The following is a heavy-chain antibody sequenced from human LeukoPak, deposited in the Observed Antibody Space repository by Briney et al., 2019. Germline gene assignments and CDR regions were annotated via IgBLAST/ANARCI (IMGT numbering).Heavy chain of an antibody. CDR2: IGTAGDT. D-gene: IGHD3-3*01. CDR1: GFTFSSYD. Sequence: PGGSLRLSCAASGFTFSSYDMHWVRQATGKGLEWVSAIGTAGDTYYPGSVKGRFTISRENAKNPLYLQMNSLRAGDTAVYYCARDGGTVWSGYFGSRYGMDVWGQGTTVTVSS. J-gene: IGHJ6*02. CDR3: ARDGGTVWSGYFGSRYGMDV. V-gene: IGHV3-13*01.